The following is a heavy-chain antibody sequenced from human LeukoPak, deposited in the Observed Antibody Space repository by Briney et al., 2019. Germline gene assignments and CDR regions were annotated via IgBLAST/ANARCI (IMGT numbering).Heavy chain of an antibody. Sequence: GGSLGLSCAASGFTFSSYAMSWVRQAPGKGLEWVSAISGSGDTTYYADSVKGRFSISRDNSKNTLSLQMHTLRAEDTAVYFCAKDFGSAWSRLFYWGQGTLVTVSS. J-gene: IGHJ4*02. CDR3: AKDFGSAWSRLFY. CDR1: GFTFSSYA. CDR2: ISGSGDTT. D-gene: IGHD6-19*01. V-gene: IGHV3-23*01.